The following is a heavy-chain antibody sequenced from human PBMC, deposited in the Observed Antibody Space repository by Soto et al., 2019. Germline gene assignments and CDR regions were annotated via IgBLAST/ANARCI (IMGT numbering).Heavy chain of an antibody. J-gene: IGHJ4*02. V-gene: IGHV4-59*08. CDR1: GGSISSYY. D-gene: IGHD6-13*01. Sequence: SETLSLTCTVSGGSISSYYWSWIRQPPGKGLEWIGYIYYSGSTNYNPSLKSRVTISVDTSKNQFSLKLSSVTAADTAVYYCARQPIAIAAADYWGQGTLVTVSS. CDR3: ARQPIAIAAADY. CDR2: IYYSGST.